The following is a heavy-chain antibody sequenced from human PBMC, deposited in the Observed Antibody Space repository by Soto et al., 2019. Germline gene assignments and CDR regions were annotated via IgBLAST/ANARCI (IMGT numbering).Heavy chain of an antibody. V-gene: IGHV1-3*01. J-gene: IGHJ3*02. D-gene: IGHD2-15*01. CDR1: GYTFTSYA. Sequence: GASVKVSCKASGYTFTSYAMHWVRQAPGQRLEWMGWINAGNGNTKYYADSVKGRFAMSRDTSENTLYLQMNSLGAEDTAAYYCAPHVSCSGGSCQYDAFAIRGQGTMVTVSS. CDR3: APHVSCSGGSCQYDAFAI. CDR2: INAGNGNT.